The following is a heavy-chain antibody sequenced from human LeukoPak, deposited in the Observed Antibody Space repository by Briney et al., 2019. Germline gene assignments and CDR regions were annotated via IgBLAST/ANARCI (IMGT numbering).Heavy chain of an antibody. V-gene: IGHV4-59*11. CDR3: ARSILHSGGSCCWYYFDY. CDR2: IYYSGTT. CDR1: GGFISNHY. J-gene: IGHJ4*02. D-gene: IGHD2-15*01. Sequence: ASETLSLTCSVSGGFISNHYWSWIRQPPGKGPEWIGYIYYSGTTNYNPSLKSRVTISVDTSKNQFSLKLSSVTAADTAVYYCARSILHSGGSCCWYYFDYWGQGTLVTVSS.